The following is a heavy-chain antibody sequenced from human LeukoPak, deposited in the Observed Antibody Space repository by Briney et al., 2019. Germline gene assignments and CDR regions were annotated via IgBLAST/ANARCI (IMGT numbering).Heavy chain of an antibody. CDR3: AKDKGIGIAARREFDY. CDR1: GFNFDDYA. CDR2: IDWNSGSI. Sequence: GGSLRLSCAASGFNFDDYAMHWVRQAPGKGLEWVSGIDWNSGSIAYADSVKGRFTISRDNAKTSVYLQMSSLRTEDTALYYRAKDKGIGIAARREFDYWGQGTLVTVSS. J-gene: IGHJ4*02. V-gene: IGHV3-9*01. D-gene: IGHD6-6*01.